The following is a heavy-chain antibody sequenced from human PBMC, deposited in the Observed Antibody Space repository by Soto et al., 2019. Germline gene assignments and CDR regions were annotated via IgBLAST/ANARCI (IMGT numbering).Heavy chain of an antibody. D-gene: IGHD1-1*01. V-gene: IGHV4-4*07. CDR3: ARMNELASEGRVGWFDT. Sequence: PSETLSLTCTVSGGSISSYYWSWIRQPAGKGLEWIGRIYTSGSTNYNPSLKSRVTMSVDTSKNQFSLKLSSVTAADTAVYYCARMNELASEGRVGWFDTWGQGTLVTVSS. J-gene: IGHJ5*02. CDR2: IYTSGST. CDR1: GGSISSYY.